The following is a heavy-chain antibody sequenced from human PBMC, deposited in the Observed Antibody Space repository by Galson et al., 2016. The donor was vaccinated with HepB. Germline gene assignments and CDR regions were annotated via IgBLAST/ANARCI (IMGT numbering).Heavy chain of an antibody. Sequence: SLRLSCAASGTTFSTYWMHWVRQAPGKGLVWVARINSDGSSATYADSVRGRFTISRDNARDTVYLQMNSLRVDDTALYFCATVDSTSWYEGAVFDYWGQGTPVTVSS. J-gene: IGHJ4*02. CDR3: ATVDSTSWYEGAVFDY. CDR1: GTTFSTYW. CDR2: INSDGSSA. V-gene: IGHV3-74*01. D-gene: IGHD6-13*01.